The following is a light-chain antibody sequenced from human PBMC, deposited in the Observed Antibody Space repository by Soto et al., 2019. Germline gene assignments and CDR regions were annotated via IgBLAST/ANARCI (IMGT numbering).Light chain of an antibody. CDR1: SSNIGSNF. J-gene: IGLJ3*02. Sequence: QTVVTQPPSASGTPGQRVTISCSGSSSNIGSNFVYWYQHLPGTAPKLLIYYNNQRPSGVPDRFSGSKSGTSASLAISGLRSEDEADYYCAAWDDSLSGHWVFGGGTKLTVL. CDR3: AAWDDSLSGHWV. V-gene: IGLV1-47*02. CDR2: YNN.